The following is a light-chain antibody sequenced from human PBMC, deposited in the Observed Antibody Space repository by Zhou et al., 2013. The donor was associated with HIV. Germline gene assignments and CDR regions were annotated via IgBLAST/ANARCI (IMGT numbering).Light chain of an antibody. J-gene: IGKJ1*01. Sequence: DIQMTQSPSSLSASVGDRVTITCRASQGITSSLAWYQQKPGKAPNLLLYATSRLENGVPPRFSGSGSGTDYTLTISTLQPDDFAVYYCQQYLYPPRTFGQGTKVEVK. CDR3: QQYLYPPRT. CDR2: ATS. V-gene: IGKV1-NL1*01. CDR1: QGITSS.